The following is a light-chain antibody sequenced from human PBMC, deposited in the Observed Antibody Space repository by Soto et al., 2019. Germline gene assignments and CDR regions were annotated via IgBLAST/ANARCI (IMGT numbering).Light chain of an antibody. V-gene: IGKV3-11*01. J-gene: IGKJ1*01. CDR2: DTS. CDR1: QSVSSY. CDR3: HQRNDWPWT. Sequence: EMVLTQSPGTLSVSPGERATLSCRASQSVSSYLAWYQQKPGQAPRLLIYDTSDRATGVPARFSGSGSGTDFTLTISGLEPEDFVIYYCHQRNDWPWTFGQGTKVDIK.